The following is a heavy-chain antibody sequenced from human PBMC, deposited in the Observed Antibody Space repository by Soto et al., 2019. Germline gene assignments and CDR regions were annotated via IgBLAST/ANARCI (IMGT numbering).Heavy chain of an antibody. CDR2: INADNGNT. J-gene: IGHJ4*02. V-gene: IGHV1-3*01. Sequence: QVQLVQSGTEVRKPGASVRVSCKASGYTFTAFAMHWVRQAPGQRPEWMGWINADNGNTRYSQKFQGRVTITRDTPANTAYLELSSLESDDTAVYYCARDGSGYYGSGSYPDWGQGTLVTVSS. D-gene: IGHD3-10*01. CDR1: GYTFTAFA. CDR3: ARDGSGYYGSGSYPD.